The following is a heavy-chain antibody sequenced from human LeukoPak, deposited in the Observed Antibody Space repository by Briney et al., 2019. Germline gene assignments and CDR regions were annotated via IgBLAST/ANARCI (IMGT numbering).Heavy chain of an antibody. CDR1: GSTFTSYG. CDR2: ISAYNGNT. Sequence: ASVKLSCTASGSTFTSYGISWVRQAPGQGLGWMGWISAYNGNTKYAQNLQGRVTMTTDTSTSAAYMELRSLRSDDTAVYYCARDPFDPWGQGTLVTVSS. V-gene: IGHV1-18*01. J-gene: IGHJ5*02. CDR3: ARDPFDP.